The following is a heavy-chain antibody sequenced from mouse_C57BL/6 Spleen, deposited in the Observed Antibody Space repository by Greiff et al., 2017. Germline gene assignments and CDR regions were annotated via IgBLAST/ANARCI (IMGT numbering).Heavy chain of an antibody. V-gene: IGHV5-17*01. D-gene: IGHD1-1*01. Sequence: VQLKESGGGLVKPGGSLKLSCAASGFTFSDYGMHWVRQAPEKGLEWVAYISSGSSTIYYADTVKGRFTISRDNAKNTLFLQMTSLRSEDTGMYYCARPRGYGSSLDYWGQGTTLTVSS. CDR3: ARPRGYGSSLDY. J-gene: IGHJ2*01. CDR2: ISSGSSTI. CDR1: GFTFSDYG.